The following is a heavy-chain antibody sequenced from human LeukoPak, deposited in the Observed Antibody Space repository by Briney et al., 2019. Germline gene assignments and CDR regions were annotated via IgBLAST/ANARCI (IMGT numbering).Heavy chain of an antibody. CDR1: GGSTSNYY. Sequence: SETLSLTCTVSGGSTSNYYWSWIRQPPGKGLEWIGYXFYXXSTNYXPSLKSRVTISIDTSKNQFSLNLSSVTAADTAVYYCARGPTRYYMDVWGKGTTVTVSS. J-gene: IGHJ6*03. CDR3: ARGPTRYYMDV. V-gene: IGHV4-59*08. CDR2: XFYXXST.